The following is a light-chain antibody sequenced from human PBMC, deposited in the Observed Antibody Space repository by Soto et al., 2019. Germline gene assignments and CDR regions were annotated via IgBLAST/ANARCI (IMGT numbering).Light chain of an antibody. J-gene: IGKJ1*01. CDR1: QSVSSN. CDR3: HQYNNWPPTWT. Sequence: EIVMTQFPATLSVSPGERATLSCRASQSVSSNLAWYQQKPDQAPRLLIYGASTRATGIPARFSGSGSGTEFTLTISSLQSEDSALYSCHQYNNWPPTWTFGQGTKVEVK. V-gene: IGKV3-15*01. CDR2: GAS.